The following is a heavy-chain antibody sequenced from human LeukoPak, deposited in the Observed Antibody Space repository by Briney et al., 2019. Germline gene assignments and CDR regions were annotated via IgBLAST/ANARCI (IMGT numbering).Heavy chain of an antibody. CDR3: ARRFNYYDSSGYYEGFYFDY. CDR2: ISAY. V-gene: IGHV1-18*01. J-gene: IGHJ4*02. D-gene: IGHD3-22*01. CDR1: GYTFTSYG. Sequence: ASVKVSCKASGYTFTSYGISWVRQAPGQGLEGRGWISAYAQKFQGRVTMTTDTSTSTAYMELRSLRSDDTAVYYCARRFNYYDSSGYYEGFYFDYWGQGTLVTVSS.